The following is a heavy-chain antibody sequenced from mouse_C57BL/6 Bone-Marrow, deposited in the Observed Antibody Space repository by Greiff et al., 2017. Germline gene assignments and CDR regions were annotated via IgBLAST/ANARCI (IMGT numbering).Heavy chain of an antibody. CDR1: GYTFTSYG. D-gene: IGHD1-1*01. Sequence: VQLQQSGAELARPGASVKLSCKASGYTFTSYGISWVKQRTGQGLEWIGEIYPRSGNTYYNEKFKGKATLTADKSSSTAYMELLSLTAEDSAVYFCARNYYGSSSPWFAYWGQGTLVTVSA. J-gene: IGHJ3*01. CDR3: ARNYYGSSSPWFAY. V-gene: IGHV1-81*01. CDR2: IYPRSGNT.